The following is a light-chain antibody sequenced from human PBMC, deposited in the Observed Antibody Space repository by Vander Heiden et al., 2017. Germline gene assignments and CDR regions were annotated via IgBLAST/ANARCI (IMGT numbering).Light chain of an antibody. Sequence: DIQMTQSPSSLSASVGNRVTITCRASQSISSYLNWYQQKAGKAPKRRIYAASNLRSGVPSGLSGSGSGTDYTLTINSLEPADFATYFCRQSFSSPYTFGQGTKLEIK. CDR3: RQSFSSPYT. V-gene: IGKV1-39*01. J-gene: IGKJ2*01. CDR2: AAS. CDR1: QSISSY.